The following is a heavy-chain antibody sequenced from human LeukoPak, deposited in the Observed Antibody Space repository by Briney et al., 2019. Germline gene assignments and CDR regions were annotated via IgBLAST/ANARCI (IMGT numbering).Heavy chain of an antibody. D-gene: IGHD6-6*01. CDR3: AREGRDSSSSDY. CDR1: GGTFSSYA. J-gene: IGHJ4*02. V-gene: IGHV1-69*13. Sequence: SVKVSCKASGGTFSSYAISWVRQAPGQGLEWMGGIIPIFGTANYAQKLQGRVTITADESTSTAYMELSSLRSEDTAVYYCAREGRDSSSSDYWGQGTLVTVSS. CDR2: IIPIFGTA.